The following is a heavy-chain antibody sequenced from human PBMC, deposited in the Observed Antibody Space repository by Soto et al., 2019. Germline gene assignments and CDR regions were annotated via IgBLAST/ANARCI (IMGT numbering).Heavy chain of an antibody. V-gene: IGHV1-18*01. D-gene: IGHD6-19*01. CDR1: GYTFTSYG. CDR3: AAHSGGPLDY. J-gene: IGHJ4*02. CDR2: ISAYNGNT. Sequence: ASVKVSCKASGYTFTSYGISWVRQAPGQGLEWMGWISAYNGNTNYAQKLQGRVTMTTDTSTSAAYMELRSLRSEDTAVYYCAAHSGGPLDYWGQGPLVTVSS.